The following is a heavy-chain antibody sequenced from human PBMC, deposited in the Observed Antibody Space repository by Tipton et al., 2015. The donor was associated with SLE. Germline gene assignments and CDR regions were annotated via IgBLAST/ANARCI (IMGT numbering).Heavy chain of an antibody. J-gene: IGHJ5*02. D-gene: IGHD2-15*01. Sequence: TLSLTCAVYGGSFSGYYWSWIRQPPGKGLEWIGEINHSGSTNYNPSLKSRVTISVDTSKNQFSLKLSSVTAADTAVYYCARDLSAEYCSGGSCPNWFDPWGQGTLVTVSS. CDR2: INHSGST. V-gene: IGHV4-34*01. CDR1: GGSFSGYY. CDR3: ARDLSAEYCSGGSCPNWFDP.